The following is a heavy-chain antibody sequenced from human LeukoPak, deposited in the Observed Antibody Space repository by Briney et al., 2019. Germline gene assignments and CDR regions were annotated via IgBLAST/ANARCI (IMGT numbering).Heavy chain of an antibody. V-gene: IGHV4-31*03. D-gene: IGHD5-18*01. Sequence: SETLSLTCTVSGGSISSGGYYWSWIRQHPGKGLEWIGYIYYSGSTYYNPSLKSRVTISVDTSKNQFSLKLSSVTAADTAVYYCARDAGSYGYDYWGQGTLATVSS. CDR2: IYYSGST. J-gene: IGHJ4*02. CDR3: ARDAGSYGYDY. CDR1: GGSISSGGYY.